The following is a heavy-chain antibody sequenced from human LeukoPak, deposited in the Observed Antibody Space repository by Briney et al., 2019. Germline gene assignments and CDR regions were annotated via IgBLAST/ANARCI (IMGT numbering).Heavy chain of an antibody. V-gene: IGHV4-4*02. CDR1: GGSISSSNW. CDR3: ARATVYSGSYWEWYFDL. Sequence: PSETLSLTCAVSGGSISSSNWWSWVRQPPGKGLEWIGEIYHSGSTNYNPSLKSRVTISVDTSKNQFSLKLSSVTAADTAVYYCARATVYSGSYWEWYFDLWGRGTLVTVSS. J-gene: IGHJ2*01. CDR2: IYHSGST. D-gene: IGHD1-26*01.